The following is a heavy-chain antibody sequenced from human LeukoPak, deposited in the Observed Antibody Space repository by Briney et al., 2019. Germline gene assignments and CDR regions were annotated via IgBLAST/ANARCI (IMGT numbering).Heavy chain of an antibody. CDR1: GFTFRSYE. CDR3: ARDSYSSSFDP. CDR2: ISSSGSTI. V-gene: IGHV3-48*03. Sequence: PGGSLTLSCEDSGFTFRSYEMNWVRQAPGKGLEWVSYISSSGSTIYYADSVKGRFTISRDNAKNSLYLQLNSLRAEDTAVYYCARDSYSSSFDPWGQGTLVTVSS. D-gene: IGHD6-13*01. J-gene: IGHJ5*02.